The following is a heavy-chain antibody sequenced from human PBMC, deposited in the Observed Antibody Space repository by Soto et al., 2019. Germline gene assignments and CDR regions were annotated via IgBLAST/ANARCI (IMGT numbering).Heavy chain of an antibody. CDR3: ARDLASSDNDDFCGMDG. J-gene: IGHJ6*02. V-gene: IGHV3-49*03. CDR2: IRSKAYGATT. Sequence: PGGSLRLSCVASGFTFGAYTMSWFRQAPGGGLEWVSFIRSKAYGATTGYAASVKGRFTVSRDDSKSIVYLQMNSLKSEDTAVYYCARDLASSDNDDFCGMDGWGQGTTVTVSS. D-gene: IGHD4-17*01. CDR1: GFTFGAYT.